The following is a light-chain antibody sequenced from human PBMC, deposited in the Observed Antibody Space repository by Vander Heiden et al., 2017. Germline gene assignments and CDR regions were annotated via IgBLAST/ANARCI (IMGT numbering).Light chain of an antibody. CDR3: SSFTRSSTWV. CDR1: SSDVGGYNY. Sequence: HSAPPQPASVSGSPGQSITISCTGTSSDVGGYNYVSWYRQHSGKAPKLLIYDVSVRPSGVSNRFSGSKSGITASLTISGRQAEDEADYYCSSFTRSSTWVFGGGTKLTVL. V-gene: IGLV2-14*03. J-gene: IGLJ3*02. CDR2: DVS.